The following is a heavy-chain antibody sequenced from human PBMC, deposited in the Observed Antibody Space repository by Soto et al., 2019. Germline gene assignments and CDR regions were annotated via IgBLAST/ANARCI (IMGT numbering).Heavy chain of an antibody. V-gene: IGHV3-21*01. CDR3: AKGHGSWYNYYYYGMDV. D-gene: IGHD6-13*01. J-gene: IGHJ6*02. CDR2: ISSSSSYI. Sequence: GSLRLSCAASGFTFSSYSMNWVRQAPGKGLEWVSSISSSSSYIYYADSVKGRFTISRDNAKNSLYLQMNSLRAEDTAVYYCAKGHGSWYNYYYYGMDVWGQGTTVTVSS. CDR1: GFTFSSYS.